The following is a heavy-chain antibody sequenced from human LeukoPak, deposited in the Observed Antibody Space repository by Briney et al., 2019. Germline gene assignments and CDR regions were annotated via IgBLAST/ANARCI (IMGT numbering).Heavy chain of an antibody. CDR1: GFTFSSYG. J-gene: IGHJ4*02. CDR3: AKDSPIAAAGTPWKPYFDY. V-gene: IGHV3-30*18. Sequence: GGSLRLSCSASGFTFSSYGMHWVRQAPGKGLEWVAVISYDGSNKYYADSVKGRFTISRDNSKNTLYLQMNSLRAEDTAVYYCAKDSPIAAAGTPWKPYFDYWGQGTLVTVSS. D-gene: IGHD6-13*01. CDR2: ISYDGSNK.